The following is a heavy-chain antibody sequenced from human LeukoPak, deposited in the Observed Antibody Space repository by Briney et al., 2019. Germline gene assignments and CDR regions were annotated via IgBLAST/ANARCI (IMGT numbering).Heavy chain of an antibody. Sequence: ASVKASCKASGYTFTGYYMHWVRQAPGQGLEWMGWINPNSGGTNYAQKFQGRVTMTRDTSISTAYMELSRLRSDDTAVYYCARVGIVATTLGNFDYWGQGTLVTVSS. CDR2: INPNSGGT. V-gene: IGHV1-2*02. CDR3: ARVGIVATTLGNFDY. CDR1: GYTFTGYY. J-gene: IGHJ4*02. D-gene: IGHD5-12*01.